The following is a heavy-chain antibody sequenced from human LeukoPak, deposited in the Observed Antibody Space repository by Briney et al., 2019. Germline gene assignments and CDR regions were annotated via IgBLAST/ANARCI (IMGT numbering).Heavy chain of an antibody. J-gene: IGHJ4*02. Sequence: ASVKVSCKPSGYTFTDSNINWVRQAPGVGLQWVWWISPNNGYTKYAESLQDRVTMTRDTAISTAYMELTGLTPDDTAVYYCVRSPIGASAYWGRGTLVTVSS. CDR1: GYTFTDSN. V-gene: IGHV1-2*02. CDR3: VRSPIGASAY. D-gene: IGHD3-10*01. CDR2: ISPNNGYT.